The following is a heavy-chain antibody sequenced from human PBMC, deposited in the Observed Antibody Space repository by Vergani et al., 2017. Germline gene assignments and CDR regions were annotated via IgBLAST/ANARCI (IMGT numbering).Heavy chain of an antibody. CDR1: GYSFTSYW. CDR2: IDPSDSYT. D-gene: IGHD2-21*02. Sequence: EVQLVQSGAEVKKPGESLRISCKGSGYSFTSYWISWVRQMPGKGLEWMGRIDPSDSYTNYSPSFQGHVTISADKSISTAYLQWSSLKASDTAMYYCARSTVPAFRDYYYGMDVWGQGTTVTVSS. CDR3: ARSTVPAFRDYYYGMDV. V-gene: IGHV5-10-1*03. J-gene: IGHJ6*02.